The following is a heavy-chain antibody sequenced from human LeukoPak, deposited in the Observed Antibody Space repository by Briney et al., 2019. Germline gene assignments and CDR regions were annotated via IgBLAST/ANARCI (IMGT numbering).Heavy chain of an antibody. CDR3: AREKDCSSTSCYNAFDY. J-gene: IGHJ4*02. V-gene: IGHV3-30*04. CDR1: GFTFSSYA. D-gene: IGHD2-2*02. CDR2: ISYDGSNN. Sequence: GGSLRLSCAASGFTFSSYAMHWVRQAPGKGLEWVAVISYDGSNNYYADPVKGRFTISRDNSKNTLYLQMNSLRAEDTAVYYCAREKDCSSTSCYNAFDYWGQGTLVTVSS.